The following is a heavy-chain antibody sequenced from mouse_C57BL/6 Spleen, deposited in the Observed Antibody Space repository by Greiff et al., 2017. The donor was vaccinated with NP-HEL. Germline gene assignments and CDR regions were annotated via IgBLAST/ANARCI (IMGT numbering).Heavy chain of an antibody. Sequence: VQLQQSGAELVRPGSSVKLSCKASGYTFTSYWMHWVKQRPIQGLEWIGNIDPSDSETHYNQKFKDKATLTVDKSSSTAYMQLSSLTSEDSAVYYGARYGSSYGAMDYWGQGTSVTVSS. CDR3: ARYGSSYGAMDY. V-gene: IGHV1-52*01. CDR2: IDPSDSET. J-gene: IGHJ4*01. CDR1: GYTFTSYW. D-gene: IGHD1-1*01.